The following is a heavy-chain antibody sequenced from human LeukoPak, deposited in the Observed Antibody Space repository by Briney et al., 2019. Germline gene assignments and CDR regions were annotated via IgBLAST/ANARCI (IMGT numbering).Heavy chain of an antibody. CDR1: GFTFRCYE. CDR3: AREQPYYYDSSGTALMAEIKYYFDY. D-gene: IGHD3-22*01. J-gene: IGHJ4*02. CDR2: LSSSGDAL. V-gene: IGHV3-48*03. Sequence: PGGSLTLSCEDSGFTFRCYERNWVRQAPGEGVGLSAYLSSSGDALSYADSVKGRFTISRDNAKNSLYLQMNSLSAEDTGVYYCAREQPYYYDSSGTALMAEIKYYFDYWGQGTLVTVSS.